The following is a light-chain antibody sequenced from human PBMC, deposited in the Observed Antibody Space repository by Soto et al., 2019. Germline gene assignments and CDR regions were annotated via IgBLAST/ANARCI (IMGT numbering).Light chain of an antibody. CDR3: QSYDSSLSGSV. Sequence: QSVLTQPPSVSGAPGQRVTISCTGSSSNIGVGYDVHWYQHLPGTAPKLLIYGNSNRPSGVPDRFSGSKSGTSASLAITGLQAEDEADYYCQSYDSSLSGSVFGGGTKLTV. CDR2: GNS. J-gene: IGLJ3*02. V-gene: IGLV1-40*01. CDR1: SSNIGVGYD.